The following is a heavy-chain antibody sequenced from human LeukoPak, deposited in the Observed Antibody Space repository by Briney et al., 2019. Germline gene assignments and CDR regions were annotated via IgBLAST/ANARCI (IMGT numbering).Heavy chain of an antibody. J-gene: IGHJ4*02. Sequence: GGSLRLSCAASGFTFSSYAMHWVRQAPGKGLEWVAVISYDGSNEYYADSVKGRFTISRDNSKNTLYLQMNSLRAEDTAVYYCARDLSRWELLPPFFDYWGQGTLVTVSS. D-gene: IGHD1-26*01. CDR2: ISYDGSNE. CDR3: ARDLSRWELLPPFFDY. V-gene: IGHV3-30-3*01. CDR1: GFTFSSYA.